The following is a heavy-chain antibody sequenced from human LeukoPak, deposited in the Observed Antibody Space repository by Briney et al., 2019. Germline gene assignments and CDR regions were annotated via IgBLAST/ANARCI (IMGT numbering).Heavy chain of an antibody. CDR2: MSTTYI. CDR1: GFTLSSYT. V-gene: IGHV3-21*01. CDR3: ARTPRGDAPMVNYYYYGMDV. D-gene: IGHD5-18*01. J-gene: IGHJ6*02. Sequence: NPGGSLRLSCAASGFTLSSYTMNWVRQAPGKGLERVSSMSTTYIYYADSMKGRFTISRDNAENSLYLQMNSLRAEDTALYYCARTPRGDAPMVNYYYYGMDVWGQRTTVTVSS.